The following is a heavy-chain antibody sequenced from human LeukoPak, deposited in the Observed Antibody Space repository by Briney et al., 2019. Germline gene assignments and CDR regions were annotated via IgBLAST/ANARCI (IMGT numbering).Heavy chain of an antibody. Sequence: GASVKVSCKASGYTFTGYYMHWVRQAPGQGLEWMGWINPNSGGTNYAQKFQGRVTMTRDTSISTAYMELSRLRSDDTAVYYCARENYCSSTSCYYYYYGMDVWGQGTTVTVSS. J-gene: IGHJ6*02. D-gene: IGHD2-2*01. CDR1: GYTFTGYY. CDR3: ARENYCSSTSCYYYYYGMDV. CDR2: INPNSGGT. V-gene: IGHV1-2*02.